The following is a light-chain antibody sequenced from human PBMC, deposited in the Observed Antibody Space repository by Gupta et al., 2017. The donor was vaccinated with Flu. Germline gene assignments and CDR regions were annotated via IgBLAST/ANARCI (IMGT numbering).Light chain of an antibody. CDR3: QQGGS. Sequence: EIVMTQSPATLSVSPGARATLSCRASQSVSSNLAWYQQKPGQAPRLLIYGASNRATGIPARFSGSGSGTEFTLTISSLQSEDCAVYYCQQGGSFGQGTKLEIK. V-gene: IGKV3-15*01. CDR1: QSVSSN. CDR2: GAS. J-gene: IGKJ2*03.